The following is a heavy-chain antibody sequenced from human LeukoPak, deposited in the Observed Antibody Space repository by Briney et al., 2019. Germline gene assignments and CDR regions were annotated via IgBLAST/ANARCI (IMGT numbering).Heavy chain of an antibody. CDR3: ARAPYYYDTTGLGAVDI. D-gene: IGHD3-22*01. V-gene: IGHV3-9*01. CDR1: GVTFNDHS. Sequence: GGSLRLSCAASGVTFNDHSMYWVRQAPGKGLEWVSGINWNSDNIGYADSVKGRFTISRDDAKNSLFLQMNSLRTEDTALYYCARAPYYYDTTGLGAVDIWGQGTMVTVSS. J-gene: IGHJ3*02. CDR2: INWNSDNI.